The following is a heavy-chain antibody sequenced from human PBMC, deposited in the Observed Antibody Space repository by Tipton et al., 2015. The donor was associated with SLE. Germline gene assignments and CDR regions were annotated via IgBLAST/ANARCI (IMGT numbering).Heavy chain of an antibody. CDR1: GFKFGDFY. D-gene: IGHD5-18*01. V-gene: IGHV3-11*04. Sequence: SLRLSCAASGFKFGDFYMSWIRQAPGKVLEWVAYIGITSTTVHYADSVKGRFTISRDNANNLLFLQMDTLRVEDTAKYYCARDGYRGLFYHYYYMDVWGNGTTVTVSS. CDR3: ARDGYRGLFYHYYYMDV. CDR2: IGITSTTV. J-gene: IGHJ6*03.